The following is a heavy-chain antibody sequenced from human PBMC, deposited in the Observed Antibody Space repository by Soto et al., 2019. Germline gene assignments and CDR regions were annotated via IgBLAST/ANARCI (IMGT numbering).Heavy chain of an antibody. J-gene: IGHJ3*02. CDR1: RGTFSSYA. V-gene: IGHV1-69*13. Sequence: SVKVSCKASRGTFSSYAISWVRQAPGQGREWMGGIIPIFGTANYAQKFQGRVTITADESTSTAYMELSSLRSEDTAVYYCARDVVQADMGRHHAFDIWGQGTMVTVSS. D-gene: IGHD2-2*01. CDR3: ARDVVQADMGRHHAFDI. CDR2: IIPIFGTA.